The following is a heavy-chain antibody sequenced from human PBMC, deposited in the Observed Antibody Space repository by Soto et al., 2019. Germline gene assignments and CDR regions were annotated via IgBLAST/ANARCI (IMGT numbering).Heavy chain of an antibody. J-gene: IGHJ4*02. V-gene: IGHV4-59*01. CDR1: GGSITSYF. CDR3: ARDKYYDSTGTFDF. CDR2: IYHRGNT. Sequence: SETLSLTCTVSGGSITSYFWTWIRQPPGKGLEWIGYIYHRGNTNYNPSLKSRVTFSVDTSKNQFSLKLSSVTAADTAVYYCARDKYYDSTGTFDFWGQGTLVPSPQ. D-gene: IGHD3-22*01.